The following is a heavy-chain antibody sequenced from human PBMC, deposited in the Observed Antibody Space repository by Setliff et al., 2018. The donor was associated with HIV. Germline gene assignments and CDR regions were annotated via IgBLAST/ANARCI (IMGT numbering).Heavy chain of an antibody. CDR1: GSTFSTYD. J-gene: IGHJ6*02. V-gene: IGHV1-8*01. CDR2: MNPNSGNT. D-gene: IGHD6-13*01. Sequence: ASVKVSCKASGSTFSTYDINWVRQAPGQGPEWMGWMNPNSGNTGYAPKLQGRVTMTRNTSISTAYMELSSLRSDDTAVYYCASSWSRVPYYGMDVWGQGTVVTVSS. CDR3: ASSWSRVPYYGMDV.